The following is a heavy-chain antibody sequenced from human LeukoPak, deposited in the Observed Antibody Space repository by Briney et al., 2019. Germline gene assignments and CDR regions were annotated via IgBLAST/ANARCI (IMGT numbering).Heavy chain of an antibody. J-gene: IGHJ6*02. Sequence: PSETLSLTCAVYGGSFSGYYWSWIRQPPGKGLEWIGEINHSGSTNYNPSLKSRVTISVDTSKNQFSLKLSSVTAADTAVYYCAGWDYGGNSRWPRMDVWGQGTRSPSP. CDR1: GGSFSGYY. V-gene: IGHV4-34*01. CDR3: AGWDYGGNSRWPRMDV. D-gene: IGHD4-23*01. CDR2: INHSGST.